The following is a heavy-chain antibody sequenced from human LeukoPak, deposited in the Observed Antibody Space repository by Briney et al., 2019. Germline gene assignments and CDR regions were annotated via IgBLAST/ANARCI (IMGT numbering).Heavy chain of an antibody. J-gene: IGHJ4*02. V-gene: IGHV3-11*01. CDR2: ISSSGSTI. Sequence: GGSLRLSCAASGFTFSDYYMSWIRQAPGKGLEWVSYISSSGSTIYYADSVKGRFTISRDNAKNSLYLQMNSLRAEDTAIYCCVRDRGTYRPIDYWGQGTLVTVSS. D-gene: IGHD1-26*01. CDR1: GFTFSDYY. CDR3: VRDRGTYRPIDY.